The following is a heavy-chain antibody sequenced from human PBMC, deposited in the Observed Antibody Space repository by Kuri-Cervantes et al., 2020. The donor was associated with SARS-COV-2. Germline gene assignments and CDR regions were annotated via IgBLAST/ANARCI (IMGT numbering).Heavy chain of an antibody. CDR2: ISYDGSNK. CDR3: AKGYSGSYTAHMKTHRAFDY. Sequence: GESLKISCAASGFTFSSYGMHWVRQAPGKGPEWVAVISYDGSNKYYADSVKGRFTISRDNSKNTLYLQMNSLRAEDTAVYYCAKGYSGSYTAHMKTHRAFDYWGQGTLVTVSS. CDR1: GFTFSSYG. V-gene: IGHV3-30*18. J-gene: IGHJ4*02. D-gene: IGHD1-26*01.